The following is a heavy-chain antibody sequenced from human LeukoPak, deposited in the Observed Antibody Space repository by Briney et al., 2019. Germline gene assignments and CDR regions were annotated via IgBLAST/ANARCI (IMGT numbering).Heavy chain of an antibody. D-gene: IGHD6-13*01. J-gene: IGHJ4*02. CDR1: GGSISSYY. V-gene: IGHV4-59*01. CDR3: ARLDVDGSSWAFSDY. Sequence: SETLSLTCTVSGGSISSYYWSWIRQPPGKGLEWIGYIYYSGSTNYNPSLKSRVTISVDTSKNQFSLKLSSVTAADTAVYYCARLDVDGSSWAFSDYWGQGTLVTVSS. CDR2: IYYSGST.